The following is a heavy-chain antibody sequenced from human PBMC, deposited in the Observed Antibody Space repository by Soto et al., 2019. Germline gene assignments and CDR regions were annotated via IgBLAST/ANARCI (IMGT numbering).Heavy chain of an antibody. J-gene: IGHJ4*02. CDR3: ASSRQWLVTGRGGFDY. V-gene: IGHV1-69*13. CDR1: GGTFSSYA. D-gene: IGHD6-19*01. CDR2: IIPIFGTA. Sequence: ASVKVSCKASGGTFSSYAISWVRQAPGQGLEWMGGIIPIFGTANYAQKFQGRVTITADESTSTAYMELSSLRSEDTAVYYCASSRQWLVTGRGGFDYWGQGTLVTVSS.